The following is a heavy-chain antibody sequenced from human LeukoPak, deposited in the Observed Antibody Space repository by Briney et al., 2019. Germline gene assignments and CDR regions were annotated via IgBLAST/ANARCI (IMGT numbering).Heavy chain of an antibody. CDR1: GGSISSSSYY. V-gene: IGHV4-39*01. J-gene: IGHJ6*03. CDR3: ARLHYGGNYGYYYYYMDV. D-gene: IGHD4-23*01. CDR2: IYYTGST. Sequence: PSETLSLTCTVSGGSISSSSYYWGWIRQPPGKGLEWIGSIYYTGSTYYNPSLKSRVTISVDTSKNQFSLKLSSVTAADTAVHYCARLHYGGNYGYYYYYMDVWGKGTTVTISS.